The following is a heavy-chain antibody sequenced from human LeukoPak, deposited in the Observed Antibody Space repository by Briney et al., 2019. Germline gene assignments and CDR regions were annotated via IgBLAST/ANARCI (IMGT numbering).Heavy chain of an antibody. CDR1: GFTFSDHY. D-gene: IGHD4-11*01. J-gene: IGHJ4*02. CDR2: TRNKANSYTT. V-gene: IGHV3-72*01. CDR3: ASTADYSNYALFDY. Sequence: GGSLRLSCAASGFTFSDHYMDWVRQAPGKGPEWVGRTRNKANSYTTEYAASVKGRFTISRDDSKNSLYLQMNSLKTEDTAVYYCASTADYSNYALFDYWGQGTLVTVSS.